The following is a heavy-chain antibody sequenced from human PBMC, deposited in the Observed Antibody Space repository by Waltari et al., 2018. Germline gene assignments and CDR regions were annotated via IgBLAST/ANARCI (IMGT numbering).Heavy chain of an antibody. CDR3: ARDRGRGLYLDS. Sequence: QLQLQESGPGLVKPSGTLSLTCGVSGDSMSSAYWWSWVRPPPGKGLAWLGQVYGGGKTNYNPSFASRVTVELDTYNKKFSLKVTSATAADTAVYYCARDRGRGLYLDSWGPG. J-gene: IGHJ4*02. CDR2: VYGGGKT. D-gene: IGHD2-15*01. V-gene: IGHV4-4*02. CDR1: GDSMSSAYW.